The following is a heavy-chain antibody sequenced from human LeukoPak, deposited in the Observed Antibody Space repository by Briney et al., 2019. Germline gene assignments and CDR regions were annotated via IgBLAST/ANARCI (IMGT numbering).Heavy chain of an antibody. J-gene: IGHJ4*02. CDR1: GFIFSSYG. CDR2: IRYDGSRK. Sequence: GGSLRLSCAASGFIFSSYGMHWVRQAPDKGLEWVAFIRYDGSRKYYAGSVKGRFTISRDNAKNSLYLQMNSLRAEDTAVYYCARVLHKRNYDSSTYYGYWGQGTLVTVSS. CDR3: ARVLHKRNYDSSTYYGY. D-gene: IGHD3-22*01. V-gene: IGHV3-30*02.